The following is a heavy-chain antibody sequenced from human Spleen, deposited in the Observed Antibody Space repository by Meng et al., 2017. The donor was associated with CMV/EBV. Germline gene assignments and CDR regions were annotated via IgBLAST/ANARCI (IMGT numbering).Heavy chain of an antibody. CDR1: SY. CDR3: ARHNRGEYYYDSSGYQISDYFDY. V-gene: IGHV4-39*01. Sequence: SYWGWIRQAPGKGLEWIGTIHYSGNTYNNPSLKSRVTISVDTSKNQFSLKLTSVTAADTAVYYCARHNRGEYYYDSSGYQISDYFDYGGQGTLVTVSS. D-gene: IGHD3-22*01. J-gene: IGHJ4*02. CDR2: IHYSGNT.